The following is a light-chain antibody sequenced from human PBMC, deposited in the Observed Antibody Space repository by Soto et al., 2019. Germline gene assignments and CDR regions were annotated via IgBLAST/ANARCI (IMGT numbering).Light chain of an antibody. J-gene: IGKJ5*01. CDR1: QSVSSY. CDR2: DAS. V-gene: IGKV3-11*01. CDR3: QQRSRIT. Sequence: EIVLTQSPATLSLSPGGRATLSCRASQSVSSYLAWYQQKPGQAPRLLIYDASNRATGIPARFSGSGSGTDFTLTISSLEPEDFAVYYCQQRSRITFG.